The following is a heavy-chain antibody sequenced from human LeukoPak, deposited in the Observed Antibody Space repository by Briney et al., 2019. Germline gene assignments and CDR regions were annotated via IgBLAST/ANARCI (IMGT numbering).Heavy chain of an antibody. Sequence: SETLSLTCTVSGGSISSYYWSWIRQPPGKGLEWIGYIYTSGSTNYNPSLKSRVIISVDTSKNQFSLKLSSVTAADTAVYYCARLGYDILTGLYFDYWGQGTLVTVSS. J-gene: IGHJ4*02. CDR1: GGSISSYY. D-gene: IGHD3-9*01. CDR3: ARLGYDILTGLYFDY. CDR2: IYTSGST. V-gene: IGHV4-4*09.